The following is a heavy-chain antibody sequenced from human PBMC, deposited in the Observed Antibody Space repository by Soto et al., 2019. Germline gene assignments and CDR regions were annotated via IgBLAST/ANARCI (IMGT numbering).Heavy chain of an antibody. CDR1: GFTFSDYF. V-gene: IGHV3-23*01. D-gene: IGHD1-20*01. Sequence: EVQLLESGGGLVQPGESLRLSCAASGFTFSDYFMNWVRQAPGKGLEWVLGINKDGGTTQNADFVRGRFTISRDNSRNTLYLQMNSVRAEDTALYYCAKDLHWYGMDVWGQGTTVTVS. J-gene: IGHJ6*02. CDR2: INKDGGTT. CDR3: AKDLHWYGMDV.